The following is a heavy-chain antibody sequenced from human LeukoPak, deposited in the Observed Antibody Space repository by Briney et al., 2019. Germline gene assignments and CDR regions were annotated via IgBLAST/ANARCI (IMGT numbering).Heavy chain of an antibody. Sequence: GGSLRLSCAASGFTFSGYAMSWVRQAPGKGLEWVSAISGGGASTYYADSIKGRFTISRDDSKNTLYLQMNSLRAEDTAVYYCAKGMVRGVIPDYWGQGTLVTVSS. J-gene: IGHJ4*02. D-gene: IGHD3-10*01. CDR3: AKGMVRGVIPDY. V-gene: IGHV3-23*01. CDR2: ISGGGAST. CDR1: GFTFSGYA.